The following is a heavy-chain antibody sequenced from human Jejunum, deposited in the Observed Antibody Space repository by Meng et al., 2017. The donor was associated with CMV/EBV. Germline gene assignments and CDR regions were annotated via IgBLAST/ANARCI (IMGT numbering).Heavy chain of an antibody. V-gene: IGHV3-15*01. CDR3: ARDSSGSSYVGYYYYGMDV. CDR1: W. Sequence: WMSWVRQAPGKGLEWVGRIKTTREGGATDYAAPVQGRFIISRDDSTNTLYLQMNSLKTEDTAIYYCARDSSGSSYVGYYYYGMDVWGQGTTVTVSS. CDR2: IKTTREGGAT. J-gene: IGHJ6*02. D-gene: IGHD1-26*01.